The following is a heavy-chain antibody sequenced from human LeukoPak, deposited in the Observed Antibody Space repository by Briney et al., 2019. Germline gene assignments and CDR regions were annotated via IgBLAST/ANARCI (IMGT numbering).Heavy chain of an antibody. Sequence: GGSLTLSCAASGFIFSDYGMHWVRQAPGKGLEWVTLVRHDGSDKYYADSVKGRFTTSRDDSKNTLYLQMNSLRPEDTAVYYCAKHYDGSGSQKYYFDYWGQGTLVTVSS. D-gene: IGHD3-10*01. V-gene: IGHV3-30*02. J-gene: IGHJ4*02. CDR3: AKHYDGSGSQKYYFDY. CDR2: VRHDGSDK. CDR1: GFIFSDYG.